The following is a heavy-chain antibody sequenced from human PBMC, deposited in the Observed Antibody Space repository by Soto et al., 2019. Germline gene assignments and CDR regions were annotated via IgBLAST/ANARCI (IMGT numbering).Heavy chain of an antibody. J-gene: IGHJ4*02. CDR2: ISSSSSYT. CDR3: ARTSSGYYYFHY. D-gene: IGHD3-22*01. Sequence: GSLRLSCAASGFTFSDYYMSWIRQAPGKGLEWVSYISSSSSYTNYADSVKGRFTISRDNAKNSLYLQMNSLRAEDTAVYYCARTSSGYYYFHYWGQGTLVTVSS. CDR1: GFTFSDYY. V-gene: IGHV3-11*03.